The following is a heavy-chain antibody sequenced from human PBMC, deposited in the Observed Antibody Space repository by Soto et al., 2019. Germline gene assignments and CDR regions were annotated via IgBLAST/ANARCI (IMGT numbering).Heavy chain of an antibody. CDR2: IIPILGIA. J-gene: IGHJ6*02. CDR1: GGTFSSYT. Sequence: GASLKVSCKASGGTFSSYTISWVRQAPGQGLEWMGRIIPILGIANYAQKFQGRVTITADKSTSTAYMELSSLRSEDTAVYYCAREITDTDMGHDPYYYHGMDVWRQGTTVTVSS. D-gene: IGHD5-18*01. V-gene: IGHV1-69*02. CDR3: AREITDTDMGHDPYYYHGMDV.